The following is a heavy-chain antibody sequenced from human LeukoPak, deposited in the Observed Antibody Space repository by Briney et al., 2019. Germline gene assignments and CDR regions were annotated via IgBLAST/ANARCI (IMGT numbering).Heavy chain of an antibody. CDR1: GLTFSTYA. CDR2: ISGSGGST. Sequence: PSGGSLRLSCAASGLTFSTYAMSWVRQAPGKGLEWVSAISGSGGSTYYADSVKGRFTISRDNSKNTLYLQMNSLRAEDTAVYYCAKSTKRATTVTATYYFDNWGQGTLVTVSS. J-gene: IGHJ4*02. CDR3: AKSTKRATTVTATYYFDN. V-gene: IGHV3-23*01. D-gene: IGHD4-17*01.